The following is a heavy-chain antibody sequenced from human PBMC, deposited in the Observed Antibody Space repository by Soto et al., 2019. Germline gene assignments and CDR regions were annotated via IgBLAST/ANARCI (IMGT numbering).Heavy chain of an antibody. V-gene: IGHV3-21*01. J-gene: IGHJ6*02. CDR2: ISSSSSYI. Sequence: GSLRLSCAASGFTFSSYSMNWVRQAPGKGLEWVSSISSSSSYIYYADSVKGRFTISRDNAKNSLYLQMNSLRAEDTAVYYCARDSYSSGWPHYYYYYGMDVWGQGTTVTVS. CDR1: GFTFSSYS. CDR3: ARDSYSSGWPHYYYYYGMDV. D-gene: IGHD6-19*01.